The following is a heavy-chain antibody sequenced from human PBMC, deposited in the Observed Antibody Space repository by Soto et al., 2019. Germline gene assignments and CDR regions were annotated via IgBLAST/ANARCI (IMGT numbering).Heavy chain of an antibody. V-gene: IGHV3-7*01. Sequence: PGGSLRLSCAASGFTFSRYWMTWVRQAPGKGLEWVASIKQDGTENYYVGSLKGRFTIFRDNAKNSLYLQMNSLRAEDTAVYYCARHTFLGVVPRDYCNYMDVWGKGTTVTVSS. J-gene: IGHJ6*03. D-gene: IGHD3-3*01. CDR2: IKQDGTEN. CDR1: GFTFSRYW. CDR3: ARHTFLGVVPRDYCNYMDV.